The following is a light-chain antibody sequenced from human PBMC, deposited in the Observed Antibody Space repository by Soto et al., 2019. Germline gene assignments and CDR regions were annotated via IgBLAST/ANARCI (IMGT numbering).Light chain of an antibody. CDR2: GAS. CDR3: QQYGRSPFT. Sequence: EIVLTQSPGTLSLSPGERATLSCRASQSVSSNYLTWYQQKPGQAPRLLIYGASSRATGIPDRFSGSGSGADFTLTTSSLEPEDFAVYYGQQYGRSPFTFGPGPKVDIK. J-gene: IGKJ3*01. CDR1: QSVSSNY. V-gene: IGKV3-20*01.